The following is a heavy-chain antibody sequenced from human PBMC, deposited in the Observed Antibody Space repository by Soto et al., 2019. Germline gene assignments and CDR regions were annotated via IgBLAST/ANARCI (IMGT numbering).Heavy chain of an antibody. D-gene: IGHD2-8*01. CDR3: ARGDSTDCSNGVCSFFYNHDMDV. Sequence: ASVKVSCKASGYSFTDYHIHWVRQAPGQGLEWLGRINPKSGGTSTAQKFQGWVTMTTDTSISTASMELTRLTSDDTAIYYCARGDSTDCSNGVCSFFYNHDMDVWGPGTQVTVSS. CDR2: INPKSGGT. V-gene: IGHV1-2*04. J-gene: IGHJ6*02. CDR1: GYSFTDYH.